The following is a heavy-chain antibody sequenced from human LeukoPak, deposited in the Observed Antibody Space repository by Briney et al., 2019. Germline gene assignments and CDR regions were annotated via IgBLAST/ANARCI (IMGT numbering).Heavy chain of an antibody. CDR3: ARDPGYCSSTSCYSWFDP. D-gene: IGHD2-2*03. V-gene: IGHV3-21*01. CDR2: ISSSSSYI. CDR1: GFTFSSYS. Sequence: PGGSLRLSCAASGFTFSSYSMNWVRQAPGKGLEWVSSISSSSSYIYYADSVKGRFAISRDNAKNSLYLQMNSLRAEDTAVYYCARDPGYCSSTSCYSWFDPWGQGTLVTVSS. J-gene: IGHJ5*02.